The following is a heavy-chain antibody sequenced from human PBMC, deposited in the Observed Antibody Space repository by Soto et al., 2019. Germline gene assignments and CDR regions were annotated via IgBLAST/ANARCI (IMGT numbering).Heavy chain of an antibody. CDR2: ISGSGGNT. Sequence: GGSLRLSCAASGFTFTTYTMTWVRQAPGKGLEWVSAISGSGGNTYYADSVKGRFTISRDNSKSTLYLQMSSLRAEDTAVYYCANTSVETYYFDYWGQGALVTVSS. CDR1: GFTFTTYT. CDR3: ANTSVETYYFDY. D-gene: IGHD3-3*01. J-gene: IGHJ4*02. V-gene: IGHV3-23*01.